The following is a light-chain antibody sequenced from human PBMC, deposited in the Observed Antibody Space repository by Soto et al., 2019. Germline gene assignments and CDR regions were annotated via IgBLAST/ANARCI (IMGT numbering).Light chain of an antibody. CDR1: QNIRNW. CDR3: QQYSTYST. Sequence: IQMXLSASTXXXXLXHXXTXTCRASQNIRNWLAWYQQKPGKAPNPLIYDASSLKSGVPSRFSGSGSGTEFTLTISSLQPDDFATYYCQQYSTYSTFGQGTRLEIK. V-gene: IGKV1-5*01. CDR2: DAS. J-gene: IGKJ5*01.